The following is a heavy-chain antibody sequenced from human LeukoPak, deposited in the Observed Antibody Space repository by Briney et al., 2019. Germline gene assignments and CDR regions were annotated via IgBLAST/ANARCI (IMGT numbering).Heavy chain of an antibody. CDR3: AKDFARGGPFDP. CDR1: GFTVSSNY. CDR2: IYSGDNT. V-gene: IGHV3-66*01. Sequence: GGSLRLSCAASGFTVSSNYMSWVRQAPGKGLEWVSVIYSGDNTYYADSVKGRFTISRDISKNTLYLQMNSLRAEDTAVYYCAKDFARGGPFDPWGQGTLVTVSS. D-gene: IGHD3-16*01. J-gene: IGHJ5*02.